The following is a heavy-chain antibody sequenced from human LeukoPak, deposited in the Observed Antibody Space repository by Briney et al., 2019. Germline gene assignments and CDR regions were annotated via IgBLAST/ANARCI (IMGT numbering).Heavy chain of an antibody. CDR2: LSGSGITT. CDR3: AKGIYSSGWSYFDY. Sequence: GRSLTLSCPPSAFTFSNFAMSWVRQPQGKGLGWVSTLSGSGITTYYADSVKGRFTISRDNSKNTLYLQMNSLRAEDTAVYYCAKGIYSSGWSYFDYWGHGTLVTVSS. J-gene: IGHJ4*01. D-gene: IGHD6-19*01. V-gene: IGHV3-23*01. CDR1: AFTFSNFA.